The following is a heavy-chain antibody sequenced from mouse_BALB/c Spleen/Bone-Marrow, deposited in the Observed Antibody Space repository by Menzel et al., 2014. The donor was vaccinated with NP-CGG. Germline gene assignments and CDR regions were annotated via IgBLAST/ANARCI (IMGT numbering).Heavy chain of an antibody. J-gene: IGHJ1*01. Sequence: QVQLQQSGAELVKPGASVKLSCKASGYTFTSYWMHWVKQSPGQGLEWIGEINPSNGRTNYNEKFKSKATLTVDKSSSTAYMQLSSLTSEDSAVYYCARDYDYWYFDVWGAGTTVTVSS. CDR1: GYTFTSYW. CDR3: ARDYDYWYFDV. V-gene: IGHV1S81*02. CDR2: INPSNGRT. D-gene: IGHD2-4*01.